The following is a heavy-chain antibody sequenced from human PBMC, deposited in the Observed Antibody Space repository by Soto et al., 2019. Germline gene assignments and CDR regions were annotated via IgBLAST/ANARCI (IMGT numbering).Heavy chain of an antibody. CDR2: IYHTGTT. V-gene: IGHV4-59*08. CDR1: SGSMRTYY. D-gene: IGHD1-1*01. CDR3: ARGVEEPDTLDI. J-gene: IGHJ3*02. Sequence: SETLSLTCTVSSGSMRTYYWTWIRQTPGKGLKRIAYIYHTGTTNYNPSDKNQDAIFLDMSKNPFSLSLSSVTAADTGVYYCARGVEEPDTLDIWGQGTMVT.